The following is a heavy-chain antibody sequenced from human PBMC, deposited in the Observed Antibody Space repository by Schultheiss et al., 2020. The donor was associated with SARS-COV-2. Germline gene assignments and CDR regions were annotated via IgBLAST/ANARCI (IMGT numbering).Heavy chain of an antibody. CDR2: ISYDGSNK. CDR3: ARDWVPSTVTRSWFDP. CDR1: GFTFSSYG. J-gene: IGHJ5*02. V-gene: IGHV3-30*03. Sequence: GGSLRLSCAASGFTFSSYGMHWVRQAPGKGLEWVAVISYDGSNKYYADSVKGRFTISRDNAKNSLYLQMNSLRAEDTAVYYCARDWVPSTVTRSWFDPWGQGTLVTVSS. D-gene: IGHD4-17*01.